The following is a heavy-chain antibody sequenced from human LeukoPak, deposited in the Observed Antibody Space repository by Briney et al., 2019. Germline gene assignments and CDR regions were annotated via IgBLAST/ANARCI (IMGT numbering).Heavy chain of an antibody. V-gene: IGHV4-61*01. Sequence: SETLSLTCTVSGGSVSSGSYYWSWIRQPPGKGLEWIGYIYYSGSTNYNPSLKSRVTISVDTSKNQFSLKLSSVTAADTAVYYCARVKGGYFDYWGQGTLVTVSS. J-gene: IGHJ4*02. CDR3: ARVKGGYFDY. CDR2: IYYSGST. D-gene: IGHD3-22*01. CDR1: GGSVSSGSYY.